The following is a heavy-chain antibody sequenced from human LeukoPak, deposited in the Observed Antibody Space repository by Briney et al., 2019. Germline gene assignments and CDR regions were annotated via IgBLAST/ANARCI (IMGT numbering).Heavy chain of an antibody. CDR2: INHSGST. J-gene: IGHJ4*02. Sequence: SETLSLTCAVYGGSFSGYYWSWIRQPPGKGLEWIREINHSGSTNYNPSLKSRVTISVDTSKNQFSLKLSSVTAADTAVYYCARAPKTNYYDSSGYYLYYFDYWGQGTLVTVSS. V-gene: IGHV4-34*01. D-gene: IGHD3-22*01. CDR3: ARAPKTNYYDSSGYYLYYFDY. CDR1: GGSFSGYY.